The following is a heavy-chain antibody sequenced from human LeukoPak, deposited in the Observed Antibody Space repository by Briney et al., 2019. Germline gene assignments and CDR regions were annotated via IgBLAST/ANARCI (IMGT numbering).Heavy chain of an antibody. CDR2: ISHTGLT. CDR1: GGSFSGYY. CDR3: ARVPDITARPCDT. D-gene: IGHD1-1*01. V-gene: IGHV4-34*01. Sequence: SETLSLTCAVYGGSFSGYYWTLIRQTPGKGLDWVGEISHTGLTGSNPSLKSRVTIFVDSSKKQFSLRMTSVTAADTGVYYCARVPDITARPCDTWGPGTLVTVSS. J-gene: IGHJ5*02.